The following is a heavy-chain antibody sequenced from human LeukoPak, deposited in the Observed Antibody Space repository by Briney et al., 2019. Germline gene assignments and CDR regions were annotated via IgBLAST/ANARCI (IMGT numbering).Heavy chain of an antibody. D-gene: IGHD3-22*01. Sequence: ASVKVSCKASGYIVTSYSMHWVRRAPGQGLEWMGIMNPSGGTTNYAQKFQGRVTMTRDTSTSTVYMDLSSLRSEDTAVYYCARDLSHRYYHSTGYAFDYWGQGTLVTVSS. J-gene: IGHJ4*02. CDR3: ARDLSHRYYHSTGYAFDY. CDR1: GYIVTSYS. CDR2: MNPSGGTT. V-gene: IGHV1-46*01.